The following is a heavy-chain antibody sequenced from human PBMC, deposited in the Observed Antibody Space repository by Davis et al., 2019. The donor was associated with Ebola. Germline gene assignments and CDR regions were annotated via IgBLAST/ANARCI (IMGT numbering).Heavy chain of an antibody. D-gene: IGHD3-22*01. V-gene: IGHV5-51*01. Sequence: GESLKISCTGSGYSFTSYWIGWARQMPGKGLEGMGTIDPGDSDTSYSPSFQGQVTISADKSISTAYLQWSSLKASDTAMYYCARLEGYYDSSGYLPLDYWGQGTLVTVSS. CDR3: ARLEGYYDSSGYLPLDY. CDR1: GYSFTSYW. J-gene: IGHJ4*02. CDR2: IDPGDSDT.